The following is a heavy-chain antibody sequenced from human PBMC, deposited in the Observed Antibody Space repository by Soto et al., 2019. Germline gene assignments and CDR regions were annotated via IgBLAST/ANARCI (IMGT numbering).Heavy chain of an antibody. V-gene: IGHV3-23*01. CDR3: AKDDDILTGYYPSWFDP. CDR1: GFTFSSYA. Sequence: GGSLRLSCAASGFTFSSYAMSWVRQAPGKGLEWVSAISGSGGSTYYADSVKGRFTISRDNSKNTLYLQMNSLRAEDTAVYYCAKDDDILTGYYPSWFDPWGQGTLVTVSS. J-gene: IGHJ5*02. D-gene: IGHD3-9*01. CDR2: ISGSGGST.